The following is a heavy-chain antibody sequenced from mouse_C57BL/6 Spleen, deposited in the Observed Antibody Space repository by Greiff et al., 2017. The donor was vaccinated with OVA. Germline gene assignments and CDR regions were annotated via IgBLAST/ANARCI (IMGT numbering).Heavy chain of an antibody. D-gene: IGHD1-1*01. CDR2: IYPSSGNT. J-gene: IGHJ1*03. CDR1: GYTFTSYG. Sequence: VKLVESGAELARPGASVKLSCKASGYTFTSYGISWVKQRTGQGLEWIGEIYPSSGNTYYNEKFKGKATLTADKSSSTAYMELSRLTSGCSAVYICASHYYGSIWYFYVWGTGTTGTVSS. V-gene: IGHV1-81*01. CDR3: ASHYYGSIWYFYV.